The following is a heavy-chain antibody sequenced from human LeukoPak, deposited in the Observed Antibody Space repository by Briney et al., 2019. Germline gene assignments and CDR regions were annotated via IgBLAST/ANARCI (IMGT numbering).Heavy chain of an antibody. CDR2: IYTSGST. J-gene: IGHJ5*02. CDR1: GGSFSGYY. Sequence: PSETLSLTCAVYGGSFSGYYWSWIRQPAGKGLEWIGRIYTSGSTNYNPSLKRRVTMSVDKSKNQFSLKLSSVIAADTAVYYCAGGIAAAGIGGFWFDPWGQGTLVTVSS. D-gene: IGHD6-13*01. CDR3: AGGIAAAGIGGFWFDP. V-gene: IGHV4-59*10.